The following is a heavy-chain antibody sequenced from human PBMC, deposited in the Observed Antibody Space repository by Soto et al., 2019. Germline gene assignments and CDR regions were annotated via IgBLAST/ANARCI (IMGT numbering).Heavy chain of an antibody. Sequence: PSETLSLTCAVYAGSFSGYYCSWSRQPPGQGLEWTGEITRXXSTKYNPSIKSRVTISVDTSKNQFXXKMSSVTAADTAVYYCARGLPSYCSSTSCYTHGRGGAYYYYYYGMDVWGQGTTVTVSS. J-gene: IGHJ6*02. CDR3: ARGLPSYCSSTSCYTHGRGGAYYYYYYGMDV. CDR1: AGSFSGYY. CDR2: ITRXXST. D-gene: IGHD2-2*02. V-gene: IGHV4-34*01.